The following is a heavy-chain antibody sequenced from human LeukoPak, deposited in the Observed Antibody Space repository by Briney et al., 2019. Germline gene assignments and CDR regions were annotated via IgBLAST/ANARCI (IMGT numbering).Heavy chain of an antibody. J-gene: IGHJ3*02. CDR2: IIPIFGTA. D-gene: IGHD3-22*01. CDR1: GGTFSSYA. Sequence: SVKVSCKASGGTFSSYAISWVRQAPGQGLEWMGGIIPIFGTANYAQKFQGRVTITTDESTSTAHMELSSLRSEDTAVYYCARGLLGYYDSSGYTDAFDIWGQGTMVTVSS. V-gene: IGHV1-69*05. CDR3: ARGLLGYYDSSGYTDAFDI.